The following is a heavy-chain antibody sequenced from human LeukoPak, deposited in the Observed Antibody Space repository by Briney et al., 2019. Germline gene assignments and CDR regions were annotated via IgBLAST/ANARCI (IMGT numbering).Heavy chain of an antibody. V-gene: IGHV1-18*01. CDR3: ARMGDYGDYYDAFDI. CDR2: ISAYNGNT. Sequence: ASVKVSCKASGYTFTSDGISWVRQAPGQGLEWMGWISAYNGNTNYAQKLQGRVTMTTDTSTSTAYMELRSLRSDDTAVYYCARMGDYGDYYDAFDIWGQGIMVTVSS. J-gene: IGHJ3*02. CDR1: GYTFTSDG. D-gene: IGHD4-17*01.